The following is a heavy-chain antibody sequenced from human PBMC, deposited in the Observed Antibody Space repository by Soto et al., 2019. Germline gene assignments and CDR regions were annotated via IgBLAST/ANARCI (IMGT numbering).Heavy chain of an antibody. V-gene: IGHV4-59*11. CDR2: IYYSGSP. J-gene: IGHJ5*02. Sequence: LSLTCTVASGSMSGHYWGWIRHPPGRGLEWIGYIYYSGSPYYNSSLESRVAISVDMSKNEVSLRLSPVTAADTAVYYCVRGRGGVVAEWFDPWGQGIMVTVSS. D-gene: IGHD3-16*02. CDR3: VRGRGGVVAEWFDP. CDR1: SGSMSGHY.